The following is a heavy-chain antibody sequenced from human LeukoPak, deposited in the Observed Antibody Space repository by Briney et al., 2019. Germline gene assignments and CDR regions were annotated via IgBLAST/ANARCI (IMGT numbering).Heavy chain of an antibody. CDR3: IAVANTDVGN. CDR2: IRNKANSYVP. D-gene: IGHD6-19*01. J-gene: IGHJ4*02. Sequence: PGGSLRLSCAASGFTFSGSAMHWVRQTSGKGLEWVGRIRNKANSYVPAYAASVKGRFTISRDDSKNTTYLHMNSLKTEDTAVYYCIAVANTDVGNWGRGTLVTVSS. CDR1: GFTFSGSA. V-gene: IGHV3-73*01.